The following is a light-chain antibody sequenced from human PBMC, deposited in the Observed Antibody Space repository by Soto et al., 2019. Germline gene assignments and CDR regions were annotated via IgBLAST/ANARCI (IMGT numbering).Light chain of an antibody. CDR1: QTISSW. V-gene: IGKV1-5*03. J-gene: IGKJ4*01. CDR3: QQSYSTLT. CDR2: KAS. Sequence: DIQMTQSPSTLSGSVGDRVTITCRASQTISSWLAWYQQKPGKAPKLLIYKASTLESGVPSRFSGSGSGTEFTLTISSLQPEDFATYYCQQSYSTLTFGGGTKVDIK.